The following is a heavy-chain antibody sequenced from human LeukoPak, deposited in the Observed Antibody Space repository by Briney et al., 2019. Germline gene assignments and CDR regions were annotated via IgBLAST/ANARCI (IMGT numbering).Heavy chain of an antibody. CDR3: ARESTYSYAYALDY. J-gene: IGHJ4*02. CDR1: GFTFSNYW. CDR2: MKQDGSEI. Sequence: GGSLRLSCAASGFTFSNYWMSRVRQAPGKGLEWVANMKQDGSEIYYVDSVKGRFTISRDNADNSLYLQMNSLRAEDTAVYYCARESTYSYAYALDYWGQGTLVTVSS. D-gene: IGHD5-18*01. V-gene: IGHV3-7*01.